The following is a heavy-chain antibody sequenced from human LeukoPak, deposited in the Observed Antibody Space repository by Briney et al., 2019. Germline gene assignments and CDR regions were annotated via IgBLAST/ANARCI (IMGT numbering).Heavy chain of an antibody. CDR1: GYTFTSYY. V-gene: IGHV1-46*03. Sequence: GASVKVSCKTSGYTFTSYYMHWVRQAPGQGLEWMGAIAPSDGGTNCAQKFQGRVTMTRDTSTSTVYMDLSSLRSEDTAVYYCTREGGCSGGSCYRFDPWGQGALVTVSS. J-gene: IGHJ5*02. D-gene: IGHD2-15*01. CDR2: IAPSDGGT. CDR3: TREGGCSGGSCYRFDP.